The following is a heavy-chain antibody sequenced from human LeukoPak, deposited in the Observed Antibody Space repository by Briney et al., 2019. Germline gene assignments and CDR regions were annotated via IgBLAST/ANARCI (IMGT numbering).Heavy chain of an antibody. D-gene: IGHD2-21*01. CDR2: ISAYNGDT. J-gene: IGHJ4*02. Sequence: ASVKVSCKASGYTFSSYGISWLRQAAGQGLEWMGWISAYNGDTNYAQKFQGRVTMTTDTSTSTLYMEVRSLRSDDTAVYYCARDHGHKSVDYWGQGTLVIVSS. CDR1: GYTFSSYG. V-gene: IGHV1-18*01. CDR3: ARDHGHKSVDY.